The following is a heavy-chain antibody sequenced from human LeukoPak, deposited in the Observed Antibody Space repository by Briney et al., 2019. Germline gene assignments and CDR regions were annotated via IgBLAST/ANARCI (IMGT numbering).Heavy chain of an antibody. Sequence: ASVKVSCKASGYTFTSYAMHWVRQAPGQRLEWMGWINAGNGNTKYSQKFQGRVTITRDTSASTAYMELSSLRSEDTAVYYCAGGHIAEDALWFGELFSAGYYGMDVWGQGTTVTVSS. V-gene: IGHV1-3*01. CDR1: GYTFTSYA. J-gene: IGHJ6*02. D-gene: IGHD3-10*01. CDR3: AGGHIAEDALWFGELFSAGYYGMDV. CDR2: INAGNGNT.